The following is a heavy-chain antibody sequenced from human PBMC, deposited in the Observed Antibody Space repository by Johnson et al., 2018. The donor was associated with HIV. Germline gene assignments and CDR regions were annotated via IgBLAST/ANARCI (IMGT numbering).Heavy chain of an antibody. CDR1: GFTFSSYA. J-gene: IGHJ3*02. CDR3: AKSERAAAVPDAFDI. V-gene: IGHV3-64*01. D-gene: IGHD6-13*01. CDR2: ISSNGGST. Sequence: EVQLVESGGGLVQPGGSLRLSCAASGFTFSSYAMHWVRQAPGKGLEYVSAISSNGGSTYYANSVKGRFTISRDNSKNTLYLQMNSLRAEDTAVYYCAKSERAAAVPDAFDIWGQGTMVTVSS.